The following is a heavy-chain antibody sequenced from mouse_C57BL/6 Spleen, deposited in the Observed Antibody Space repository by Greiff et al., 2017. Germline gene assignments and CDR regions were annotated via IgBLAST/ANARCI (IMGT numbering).Heavy chain of an antibody. J-gene: IGHJ4*01. Sequence: EVKLVESGGGLVQSGRSLRLSCATSGFTFSDFYMEWVRQAPGKGLEWIAASRNKANDYTTAYSASVKGRFIVSRDTSQSILYLQMNALRAEDTAIYYCARYARDYGSSRMDYRGQGTSVPVSS. CDR2: SRNKANDYTT. CDR3: ARYARDYGSSRMDY. CDR1: GFTFSDFY. D-gene: IGHD1-1*01. V-gene: IGHV7-1*01.